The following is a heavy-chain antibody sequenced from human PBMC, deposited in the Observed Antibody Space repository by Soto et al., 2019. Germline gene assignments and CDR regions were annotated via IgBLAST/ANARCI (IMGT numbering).Heavy chain of an antibody. V-gene: IGHV3-30*04. CDR2: ISHDGSNE. D-gene: IGHD1-26*01. CDR3: ARDDEGGSDCDLGY. CDR1: GFTFSSYV. Sequence: QVQLVESGGGVVQPGRSLGLSCAASGFTFSSYVIHWVRQTPDKGLEWVAFISHDGSNEYYADSVKGRFTISRDNSKNTLYLEMNSLRAEDTAVYYCARDDEGGSDCDLGYWGQGTLVTVSS. J-gene: IGHJ4*02.